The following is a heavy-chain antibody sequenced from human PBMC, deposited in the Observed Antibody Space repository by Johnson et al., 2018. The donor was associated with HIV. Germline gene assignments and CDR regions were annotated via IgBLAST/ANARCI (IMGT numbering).Heavy chain of an antibody. CDR3: AKSPGKDHGGNSGGFDI. Sequence: QVQLVESGGGVVQPGRSLRLSCAASGFTFSSYGMHWVRPAPGKGLEWVAVISYDGSENYFADSVKGRFAISRDSSKNTLYLQMNSLRVEDTAVYYCAKSPGKDHGGNSGGFDIWGQGTMVTGSS. J-gene: IGHJ3*02. D-gene: IGHD4/OR15-4a*01. CDR1: GFTFSSYG. CDR2: ISYDGSEN. V-gene: IGHV3-30*18.